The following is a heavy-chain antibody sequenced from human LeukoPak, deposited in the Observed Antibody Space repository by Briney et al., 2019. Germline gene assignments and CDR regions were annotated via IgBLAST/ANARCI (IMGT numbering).Heavy chain of an antibody. CDR2: IYYSGST. Sequence: KPSETLSLTCTVSGGSISSSSYYWGWIRQPPGKGLEWIGNIYYSGSTYYNPSLKSRVTISVDTSKNQFSLKLSSVTAADTAVYYCARVSGYDWESFYDYWGQGTLVTVSS. J-gene: IGHJ4*02. V-gene: IGHV4-39*07. D-gene: IGHD5-12*01. CDR3: ARVSGYDWESFYDY. CDR1: GGSISSSSYY.